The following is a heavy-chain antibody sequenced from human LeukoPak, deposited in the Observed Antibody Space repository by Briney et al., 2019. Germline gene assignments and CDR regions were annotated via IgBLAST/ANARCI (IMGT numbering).Heavy chain of an antibody. CDR3: ARVSGLGNGDAFDI. CDR2: IYYSGST. D-gene: IGHD2-8*01. Sequence: PSETLSLTCTVSGGSISSYYWSWIRQPPGKGLEWIGYIYYSGSTNYNPSLKSRVTISVDTSKNQFSLKLSSVTAADTAVYYCARVSGLGNGDAFDIWGQGTMVTVSS. CDR1: GGSISSYY. J-gene: IGHJ3*02. V-gene: IGHV4-59*01.